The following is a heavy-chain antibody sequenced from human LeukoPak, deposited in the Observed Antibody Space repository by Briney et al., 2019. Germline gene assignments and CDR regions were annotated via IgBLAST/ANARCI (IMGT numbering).Heavy chain of an antibody. D-gene: IGHD3-9*01. Sequence: SETLSLTCAVYGGSFSGYYWSWIRQPPGKGLEWIGEINHSGSTNYNPSLKSRVTISVDTSKNQFSLKLSSVTAADTAVYYCARGRTPRYYDISSRTKVYYFDYWGQGTLVTVSS. CDR1: GGSFSGYY. V-gene: IGHV4-34*01. CDR2: INHSGST. J-gene: IGHJ4*02. CDR3: ARGRTPRYYDISSRTKVYYFDY.